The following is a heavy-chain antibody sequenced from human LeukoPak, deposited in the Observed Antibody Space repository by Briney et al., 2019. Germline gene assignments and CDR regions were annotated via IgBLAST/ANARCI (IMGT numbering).Heavy chain of an antibody. V-gene: IGHV3-11*01. CDR2: ITNSGNTM. Sequence: GGSLRLSCAASGFTFSNAWMSWVRQAPGKGLEWISYITNSGNTMYYADSVKGRFTISRDNAKKSLYLQMNSLRDADTAVYYCARGAGPLFDPWGQGTLVTVSS. J-gene: IGHJ5*02. CDR1: GFTFSNAW. CDR3: ARGAGPLFDP.